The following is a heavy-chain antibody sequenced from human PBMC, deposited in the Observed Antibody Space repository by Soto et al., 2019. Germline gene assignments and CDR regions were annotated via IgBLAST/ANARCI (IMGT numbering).Heavy chain of an antibody. D-gene: IGHD1-1*01. CDR3: AREPATAKPEGVDF. CDR2: INPNSGGT. Sequence: ASVKVSCKASGYTFSGYYIHWVRQAPGQGLEWMGWINPNSGGTKYAPKFQGGVTMTRDTSITTAYMELSRLRSGDTAVYYCAREPATAKPEGVDFWGQGTLVTVSS. V-gene: IGHV1-2*02. J-gene: IGHJ4*02. CDR1: GYTFSGYY.